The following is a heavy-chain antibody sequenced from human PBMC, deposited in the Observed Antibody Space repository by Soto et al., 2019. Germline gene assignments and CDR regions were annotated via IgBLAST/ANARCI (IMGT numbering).Heavy chain of an antibody. Sequence: SETLSVTWGVEGGTISGYYRTWISQPPGTGLEWIGEINHSGSTNYNPSLKSRVTISVDTSKNQFSLKLTSVTAADTAVYYCARDKIPGLFDYWGQGTLVTVSS. CDR3: ARDKIPGLFDY. CDR1: GGTISGYY. J-gene: IGHJ4*02. D-gene: IGHD2-21*01. CDR2: INHSGST. V-gene: IGHV4-34*01.